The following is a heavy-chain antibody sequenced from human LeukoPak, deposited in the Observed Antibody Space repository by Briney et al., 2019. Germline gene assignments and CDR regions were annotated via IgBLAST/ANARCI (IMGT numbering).Heavy chain of an antibody. J-gene: IGHJ4*02. V-gene: IGHV4-61*02. D-gene: IGHD2-15*01. CDR1: GDSISSGDYY. CDR2: ISSSGST. Sequence: PSETLSLTCTVSGDSISSGDYYWSWIRQPAGKGLEWIGRISSSGSTNYNPSLKSRVTISVDTSKNQFSLKLSSVTAADTAVYYCARGLKYSRVVAKYYFDYWGQGTLVTVSS. CDR3: ARGLKYSRVVAKYYFDY.